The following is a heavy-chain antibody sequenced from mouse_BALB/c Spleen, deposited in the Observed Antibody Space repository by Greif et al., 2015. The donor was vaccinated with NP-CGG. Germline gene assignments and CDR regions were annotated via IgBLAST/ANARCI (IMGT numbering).Heavy chain of an antibody. CDR3: ARYDYYGSSPAWFAY. CDR2: IDTSDSYT. D-gene: IGHD1-1*01. CDR1: GYTFTDYW. Sequence: QVQLQQSGAELVMPGASVKMSCKASGYTFTDYWMHWVKQRPGQGLEWIGAIDTSDSYTSYNQKFKGKATLTVDESSSTAYMQLSSLTSEDSAVYYCARYDYYGSSPAWFAYWGQGTLVTVSA. J-gene: IGHJ3*01. V-gene: IGHV1-69*01.